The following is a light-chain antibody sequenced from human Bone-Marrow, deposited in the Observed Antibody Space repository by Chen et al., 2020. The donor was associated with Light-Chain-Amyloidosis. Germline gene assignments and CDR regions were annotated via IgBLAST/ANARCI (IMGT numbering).Light chain of an antibody. CDR3: QVWDRSSDRPV. V-gene: IGLV3-21*02. CDR1: NIGSTS. Sequence: SYVLTQPSSGSVAPGQTATNACGGNNIGSTSVHWYQQTPGQAPLLVVYDDSDRPSGIPERLSGSNSGNTATLTISRVEAGDEADYYCQVWDRSSDRPVFGGGTKLTVL. J-gene: IGLJ3*02. CDR2: DDS.